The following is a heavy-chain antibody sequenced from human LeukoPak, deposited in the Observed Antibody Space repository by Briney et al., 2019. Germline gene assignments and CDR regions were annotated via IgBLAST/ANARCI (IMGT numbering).Heavy chain of an antibody. D-gene: IGHD3-10*01. Sequence: GGSLRLSCAASGFTFSSYAMHWVRQAPGKGLEWVAVISYDGINKYYADSVKGRFTISRDNSKNTLYLQMNSLGAEDTAVYYCASQGGLLWFGELSGGMDVWGQGTTVTVSS. CDR1: GFTFSSYA. V-gene: IGHV3-30-3*01. J-gene: IGHJ6*02. CDR2: ISYDGINK. CDR3: ASQGGLLWFGELSGGMDV.